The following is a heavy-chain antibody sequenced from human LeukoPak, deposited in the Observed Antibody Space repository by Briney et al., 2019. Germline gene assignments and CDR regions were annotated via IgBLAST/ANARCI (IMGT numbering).Heavy chain of an antibody. CDR2: ISWDGGST. D-gene: IGHD3-22*01. J-gene: IGHJ6*02. CDR1: GFTFDDYA. Sequence: GGSLRPSCAASGFTFDDYAMHWVRQAPGKGLEWVPLISWDGGSTYYADSVKGRFTISRDNSKNSLYLQMNSLRAEDTALYYCAKDSYYDSTGPGYYYYGMDVWGQGTTVTVSS. CDR3: AKDSYYDSTGPGYYYYGMDV. V-gene: IGHV3-43D*03.